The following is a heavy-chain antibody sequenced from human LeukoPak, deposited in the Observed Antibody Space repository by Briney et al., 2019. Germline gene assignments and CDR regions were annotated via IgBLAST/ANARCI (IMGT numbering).Heavy chain of an antibody. V-gene: IGHV3-33*01. CDR3: ARGSFSGNYNWFDP. J-gene: IGHJ5*02. CDR2: YDGTNK. Sequence: GGSLRLSCAASGFTFTNYGMHWIRQAPGKGLEWVAYDGTNKYYADSVKGRFTISRDNSKNTLYLQMNSLRAEDTAVYYCARGSFSGNYNWFDPWGQGTLVTVSS. CDR1: GFTFTNYG. D-gene: IGHD1-26*01.